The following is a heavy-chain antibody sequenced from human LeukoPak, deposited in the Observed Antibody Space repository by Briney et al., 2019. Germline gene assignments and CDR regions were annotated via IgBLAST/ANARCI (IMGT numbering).Heavy chain of an antibody. Sequence: SSETLSLTCTVSGGSISSRSYYWGWIRQPPGKGLEWIGRIYYSVSTYYNPSLKNQDTITVDTAKNRFSLKLSSVTAADTAVYYCARQRVPRGYSYGPRRFDPWGQGTLVTVSS. CDR2: IYYSVST. J-gene: IGHJ5*02. CDR3: ARQRVPRGYSYGPRRFDP. V-gene: IGHV4-39*01. CDR1: GGSISSRSYY. D-gene: IGHD5-18*01.